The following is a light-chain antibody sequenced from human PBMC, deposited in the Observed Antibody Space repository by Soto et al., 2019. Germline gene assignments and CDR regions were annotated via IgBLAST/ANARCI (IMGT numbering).Light chain of an antibody. CDR1: QSISIL. Sequence: IVLTQSPATLSVSPCEIATLSCISIQSISILLAWYQQKPGQAPRLLIYIASTRATGIPARFSGSGSGTDFTLTISSLQFEDFAVYYCQQYNDWPPLTFGQGTRLEIK. V-gene: IGKV3-15*01. CDR2: IAS. CDR3: QQYNDWPPLT. J-gene: IGKJ5*01.